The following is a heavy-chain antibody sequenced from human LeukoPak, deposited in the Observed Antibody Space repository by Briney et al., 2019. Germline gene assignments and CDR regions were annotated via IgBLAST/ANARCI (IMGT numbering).Heavy chain of an antibody. V-gene: IGHV1-46*01. CDR2: INPSGGST. J-gene: IGHJ5*02. D-gene: IGHD6-6*01. CDR1: GYTFTSYY. Sequence: ASVKVSCKASGYTFTSYYMHWVRQAPGQGLEWMGIINPSGGSTSYTQKFQGRVTMTRDTSTSTVYMELSSLRSEDTAVYYCARGMGGISSSSPRVWFDPWGQGTLVTVSS. CDR3: ARGMGGISSSSPRVWFDP.